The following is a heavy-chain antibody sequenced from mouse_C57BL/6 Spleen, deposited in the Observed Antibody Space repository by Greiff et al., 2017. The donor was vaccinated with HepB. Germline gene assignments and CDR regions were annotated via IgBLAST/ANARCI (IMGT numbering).Heavy chain of an antibody. D-gene: IGHD1-1*01. CDR2: ISYDGSN. V-gene: IGHV3-6*01. J-gene: IGHJ1*03. Sequence: EVQLQQSGPGLVKPSQSLSLTCSVTGYSITSGYYWNWIRQFPGNKLEWMGYISYDGSNNYNPSLKNRISITRDTSKNQFFLKLNSVTTEDTATYYCARERITTVVAQDVWGTGTTVTVSS. CDR3: ARERITTVVAQDV. CDR1: GYSITSGYY.